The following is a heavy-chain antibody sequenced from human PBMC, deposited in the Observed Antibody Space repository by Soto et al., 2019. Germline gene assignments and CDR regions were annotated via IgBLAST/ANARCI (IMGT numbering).Heavy chain of an antibody. Sequence: GASVKVSCKASGYTFTSYAMHWVRQAPGQRLEWMGWINAGNGNTKYSQKFQGRVTITRDTSASTAYMELSSLRSEDTAVYYCARGGYSTVYRWVFDYWSQGTLVTVSS. V-gene: IGHV1-3*01. D-gene: IGHD6-13*01. CDR2: INAGNGNT. CDR1: GYTFTSYA. J-gene: IGHJ4*02. CDR3: ARGGYSTVYRWVFDY.